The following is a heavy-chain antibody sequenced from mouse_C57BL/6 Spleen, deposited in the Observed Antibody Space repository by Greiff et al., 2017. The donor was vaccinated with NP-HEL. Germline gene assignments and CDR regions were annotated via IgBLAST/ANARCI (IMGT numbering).Heavy chain of an antibody. D-gene: IGHD2-3*01. CDR1: GYTFTDYN. V-gene: IGHV1-18*01. Sequence: VQLQQSGPELVKPGASVKIPCKASGYTFTDYNMDWVKQSHGKSLEWIGDINPNNGGTIYNQKFKGKATLTVDKSSSTAYMELRSLTSEDTAVYYCARGGYYPYWYFDVWGTGTTVTVSS. CDR3: ARGGYYPYWYFDV. J-gene: IGHJ1*03. CDR2: INPNNGGT.